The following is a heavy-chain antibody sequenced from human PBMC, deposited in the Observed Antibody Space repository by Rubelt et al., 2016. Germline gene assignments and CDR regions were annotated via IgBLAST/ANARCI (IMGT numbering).Heavy chain of an antibody. CDR1: GFTFSRYA. J-gene: IGHJ6*02. Sequence: SRGGLVQPGGSLRVSCAASGFTFSRYAMNWVRQAPGKGLEWVAAISGSGGSTFYADSVKGRFTISRDNSKSTLYLQMNSLTAEDTALYYCAKTRSSAWKPHYYGVDVWGLGTMVTVSS. CDR2: ISGSGGST. CDR3: AKTRSSAWKPHYYGVDV. D-gene: IGHD3-22*01. V-gene: IGHV3-23*01.